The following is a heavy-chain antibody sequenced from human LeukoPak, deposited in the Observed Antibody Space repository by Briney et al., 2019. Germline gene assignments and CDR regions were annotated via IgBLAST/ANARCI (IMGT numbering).Heavy chain of an antibody. Sequence: PGGSLRLSCAASGFTFSSYWMNWVRQAPGKGLEWVANIKEDGSEKYYMDSVKGRFTISRDNDKNSLYLQMNNLRAEDTAVYYCARDGSSFDYWGQGALVTVSS. CDR2: IKEDGSEK. CDR1: GFTFSSYW. J-gene: IGHJ4*02. D-gene: IGHD2-15*01. V-gene: IGHV3-7*01. CDR3: ARDGSSFDY.